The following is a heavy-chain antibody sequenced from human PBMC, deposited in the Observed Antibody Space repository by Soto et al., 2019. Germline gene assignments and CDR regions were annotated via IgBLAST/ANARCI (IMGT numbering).Heavy chain of an antibody. J-gene: IGHJ5*02. Sequence: QLQLQESGSGLVKPSQTLSRTCAVSGGSISSGGYSWSWIRQPPGKGLEWIGYIYHSGSTYYNPSLKSRVTISVDGSKNQFSLKLSSVTAADSAVYYCAGVRGPYCGGECYPPTPNWFDPWGQGTLVTVSS. CDR1: GGSISSGGYS. V-gene: IGHV4-30-2*01. CDR3: AGVRGPYCGGECYPPTPNWFDP. CDR2: IYHSGST. D-gene: IGHD2-21*01.